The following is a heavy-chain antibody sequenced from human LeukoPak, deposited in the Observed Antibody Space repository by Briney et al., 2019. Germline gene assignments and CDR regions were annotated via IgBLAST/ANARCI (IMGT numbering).Heavy chain of an antibody. CDR3: ARFVWFGELSFDY. CDR2: IYYSGST. J-gene: IGHJ4*02. Sequence: SETLSLTCAVSGGSISSYYRSWIRQPPGKGLEWIGYIYYSGSTNYNPSLKSRVTISVDTSKNQFSLKLSSVTAADTAVYYCARFVWFGELSFDYWGRGTLVTVSS. CDR1: GGSISSYY. V-gene: IGHV4-59*01. D-gene: IGHD3-10*01.